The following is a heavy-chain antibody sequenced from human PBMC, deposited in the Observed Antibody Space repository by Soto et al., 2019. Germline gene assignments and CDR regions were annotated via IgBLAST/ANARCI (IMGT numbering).Heavy chain of an antibody. CDR1: SGSISSSNW. V-gene: IGHV4-4*02. CDR3: AGGDSSGSPMGAFDI. D-gene: IGHD6-19*01. Sequence: SETLSLTCAVSSGSISSSNWWSWVRQPPGKGLEWIGEIYHSGSTNYNPSLKSRVTISVDKSKNQFSLKLSSVTAADTAVYYCAGGDSSGSPMGAFDIWGQGTMVTVSS. CDR2: IYHSGST. J-gene: IGHJ3*02.